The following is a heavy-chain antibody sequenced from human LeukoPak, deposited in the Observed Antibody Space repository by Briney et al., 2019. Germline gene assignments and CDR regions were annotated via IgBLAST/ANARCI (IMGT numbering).Heavy chain of an antibody. CDR3: ASDLNHDSGG. CDR2: IKPDGSER. J-gene: IGHJ4*02. D-gene: IGHD3-22*01. V-gene: IGHV3-7*01. Sequence: GGSLRLSCAASGFSFSATWMTWVRQATGRGVEGVTNIKPDGSERYYLDSVKGRFTVSRDNAKNSLYLQMNSLRVKDTATYYCASDLNHDSGGWGQGTLVTVSS. CDR1: GFSFSATW.